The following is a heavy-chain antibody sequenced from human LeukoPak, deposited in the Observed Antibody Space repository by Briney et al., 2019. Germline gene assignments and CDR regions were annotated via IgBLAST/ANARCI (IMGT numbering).Heavy chain of an antibody. D-gene: IGHD3-9*01. V-gene: IGHV3-15*01. CDR2: IKSKTDGGTT. J-gene: IGHJ3*02. CDR3: TTDLRYFDRTGFAFDI. Sequence: PGGSLRLSCAASGFTFSNAWMSWVRQAPGKGLEWVGRIKSKTDGGTTDYAAPVKGRFTISRDDSKNTLYLQMNSLKAEDTAVYYCTTDLRYFDRTGFAFDIWGQGTMVTVSS. CDR1: GFTFSNAW.